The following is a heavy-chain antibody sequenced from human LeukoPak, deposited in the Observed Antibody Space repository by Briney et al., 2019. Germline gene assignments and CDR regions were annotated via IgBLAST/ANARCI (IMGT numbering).Heavy chain of an antibody. J-gene: IGHJ6*03. CDR1: GFTFSDYW. CDR2: IKQDGSEK. D-gene: IGHD5-24*01. CDR3: ARGEGMATTSPSYYYYYYMDV. V-gene: IGHV3-7*03. Sequence: PGGSLRLSCAASGFTFSDYWMSWVRQAPGKGLEWVANIKQDGSEKYYVDSVKGRFTISRDNAKNSLYLQMNSLRAEDTALYYCARGEGMATTSPSYYYYYYMDVWGKGTTVTVSS.